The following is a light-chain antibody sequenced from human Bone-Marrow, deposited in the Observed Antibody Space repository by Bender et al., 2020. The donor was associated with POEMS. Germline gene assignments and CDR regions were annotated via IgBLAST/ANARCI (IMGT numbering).Light chain of an antibody. Sequence: QSALTQPASVSGSPGQSITISRTGTSSDVGGYNYVSWYQQHPGKAPKLMIYVVSNRPSGISSRFSGSKSGNTASLTISGLQAEDEADYYCSSYTSSNTLVFGGGTKLTVL. CDR3: SSYTSSNTLV. CDR1: SSDVGGYNY. CDR2: VVS. V-gene: IGLV2-14*01. J-gene: IGLJ2*01.